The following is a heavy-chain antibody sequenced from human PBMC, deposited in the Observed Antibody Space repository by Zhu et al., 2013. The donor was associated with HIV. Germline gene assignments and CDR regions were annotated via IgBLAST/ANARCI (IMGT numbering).Heavy chain of an antibody. J-gene: IGHJ4*02. CDR1: GFTFSSYA. CDR3: AKDGGSYSGSIDY. CDR2: ISYDGSNK. V-gene: IGHV3-30*04. D-gene: IGHD1-26*01. Sequence: VQLVESGGGVVQPGRSLRLSCAASGFTFSSYAMHWVRQAPGKGLEWVAVISYDGSNKYYADSVKGRFTISRDNSKNTLSLQMDSLRDEETAVYHCAKDGGSYSGSIDYVGPGNPWSTVSS.